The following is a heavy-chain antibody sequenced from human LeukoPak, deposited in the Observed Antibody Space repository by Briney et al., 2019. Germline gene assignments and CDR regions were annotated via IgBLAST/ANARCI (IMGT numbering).Heavy chain of an antibody. V-gene: IGHV3-30*18. CDR3: AKDRNAETTRIPDY. CDR2: IPYDGSNK. D-gene: IGHD4-17*01. Sequence: PGRSLRLSCAASGFTFSSYGMHWVRQAPGKGLEWVAVIPYDGSNKYYADSVKGRFTISRDNSKNTLYLQMNGLRAEDTAVYYCAKDRNAETTRIPDYWGQGTLVTVSS. J-gene: IGHJ4*02. CDR1: GFTFSSYG.